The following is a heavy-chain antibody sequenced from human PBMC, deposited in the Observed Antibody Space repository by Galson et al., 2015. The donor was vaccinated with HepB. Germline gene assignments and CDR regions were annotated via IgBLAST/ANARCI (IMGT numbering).Heavy chain of an antibody. Sequence: SETLSLTCDVSGGSINNSDSYWGWIRQPPGKGLEWIASIFYSGNNYYNPSLKSRVSISVDTSQTPLSLRLRSVTAADTAVYYCARPAAAGYYFDHWGQGTLVTVSS. CDR1: GGSINNSDSY. V-gene: IGHV4-39*01. J-gene: IGHJ4*02. CDR2: IFYSGNN. D-gene: IGHD6-13*01. CDR3: ARPAAAGYYFDH.